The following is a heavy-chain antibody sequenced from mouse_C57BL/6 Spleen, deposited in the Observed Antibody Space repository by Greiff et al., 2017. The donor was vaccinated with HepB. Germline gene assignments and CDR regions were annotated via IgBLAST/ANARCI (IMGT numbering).Heavy chain of an antibody. CDR2: INPNYGTT. CDR3: ARSDYYGSSYDYFDY. D-gene: IGHD1-1*01. CDR1: GYSFTDYN. Sequence: EVHLVESGPELVKPGASVKISCKASGYSFTDYNMNWVKQSNGKSLEWIGVINPNYGTTSYNQKFKGKATLTVDQSSSTAYMQLNSLTSEDSAVYYCARSDYYGSSYDYFDYWGQGTTLTVSS. V-gene: IGHV1-39*01. J-gene: IGHJ2*01.